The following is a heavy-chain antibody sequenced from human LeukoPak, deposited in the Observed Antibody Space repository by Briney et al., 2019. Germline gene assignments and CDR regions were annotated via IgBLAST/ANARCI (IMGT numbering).Heavy chain of an antibody. CDR2: ISNDAKYI. Sequence: GGSLRLFCAASGFTFSRYSMNWVRQAPGKGLEWVSSISNDAKYIYYADSLKGRFTVSRDNAKNSLYLQMNNLAVEDTAVYYCTTPAAGPRAEYSQYWGQGTLVTVSS. V-gene: IGHV3-21*01. D-gene: IGHD6-13*01. CDR3: TTPAAGPRAEYSQY. J-gene: IGHJ1*01. CDR1: GFTFSRYS.